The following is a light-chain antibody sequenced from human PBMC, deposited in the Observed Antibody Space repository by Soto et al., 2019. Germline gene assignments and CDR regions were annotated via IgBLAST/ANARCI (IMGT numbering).Light chain of an antibody. Sequence: DIQMTQSPSTLSASVGDTVNITCRASDSIRNWLAWYHQMPGRAPKLLIYRASTLESGVPSRFSGSGSGTAFTLTISSLQPDDLGSDDGHQYNTYWTFGQGTQVEIK. CDR3: HQYNTYWT. CDR1: DSIRNW. J-gene: IGKJ1*01. V-gene: IGKV1-5*03. CDR2: RAS.